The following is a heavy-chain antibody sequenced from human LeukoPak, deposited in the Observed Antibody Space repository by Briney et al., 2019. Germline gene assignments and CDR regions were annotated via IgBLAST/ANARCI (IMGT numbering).Heavy chain of an antibody. CDR2: INPNSGGT. CDR1: GYTFTGYY. J-gene: IGHJ4*02. CDR3: ARGGGGVVPAAPSDY. D-gene: IGHD2-2*01. V-gene: IGHV1-2*02. Sequence: ASVKVSCKASGYTFTGYYMRWVRQAPGQGLEWMGWINPNSGGTNYAQKFQGRVTMTRDTSISTAYMELSRLRSDDTAVYYCARGGGGVVPAAPSDYWGQGTLVTVSS.